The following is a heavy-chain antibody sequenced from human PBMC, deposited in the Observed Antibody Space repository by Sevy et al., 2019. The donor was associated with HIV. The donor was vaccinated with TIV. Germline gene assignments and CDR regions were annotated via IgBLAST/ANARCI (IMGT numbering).Heavy chain of an antibody. Sequence: GGSLRLSCAASGFPFSNYAMSWVRQAPGKGLEWVSTITGNAANTFYADSVQGRFTISRDNSHNTLFLQMNSLRVDDSAVYYCSDRGRWGQGSLVTVS. CDR3: SDRGR. CDR2: ITGNAANT. CDR1: GFPFSNYA. V-gene: IGHV3-23*01. J-gene: IGHJ4*02. D-gene: IGHD2-21*02.